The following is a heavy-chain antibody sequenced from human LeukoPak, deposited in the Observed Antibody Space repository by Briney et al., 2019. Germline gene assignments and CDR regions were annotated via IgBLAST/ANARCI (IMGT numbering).Heavy chain of an antibody. J-gene: IGHJ4*02. CDR3: AWSYCSSTSCYTGPFDY. V-gene: IGHV1-69*05. CDR2: IIPIFGTA. Sequence: GASVKVSCKASGGTFSSYAISWVRQAPGQGLEWMGGIIPIFGTANYAQKFQGRVTITTDESTSTAYTELSSLRSEDTAVYYCAWSYCSSTSCYTGPFDYWGQGTLVTVSS. D-gene: IGHD2-2*02. CDR1: GGTFSSYA.